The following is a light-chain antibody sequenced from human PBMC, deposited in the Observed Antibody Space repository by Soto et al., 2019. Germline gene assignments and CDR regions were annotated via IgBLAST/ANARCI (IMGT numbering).Light chain of an antibody. J-gene: IGKJ1*01. CDR2: WAS. CDR1: QSLLYPSNEKNY. V-gene: IGKV4-1*01. CDR3: HQYYDIPRT. Sequence: DLFMTQSPDSLTVSLGERATINYKSSQSLLYPSNEKNYLAWYQQKPGQPPKLLIYWASIREFGVPDRFSGSGSGTDFTLTISSLQAEDVAVYYCHQYYDIPRTFGQGTKVDI.